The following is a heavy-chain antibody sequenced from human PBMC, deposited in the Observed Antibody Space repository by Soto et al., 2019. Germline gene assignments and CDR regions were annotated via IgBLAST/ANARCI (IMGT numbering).Heavy chain of an antibody. V-gene: IGHV3-23*01. CDR2: ISASGGLQ. Sequence: GWSLRLSGAASRFTFTNYAMTGVPQTTGKGLEWVSGISASGGLQYYADSVRGRLTVSRDNSKNILYLQMDNLRDEDTALYYCARAVGAPSGWLDPWGQGTQVTAS. CDR3: ARAVGAPSGWLDP. CDR1: RFTFTNYA. J-gene: IGHJ5*02. D-gene: IGHD1-26*01.